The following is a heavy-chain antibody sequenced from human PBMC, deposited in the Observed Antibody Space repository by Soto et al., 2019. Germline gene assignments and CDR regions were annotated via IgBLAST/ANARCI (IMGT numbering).Heavy chain of an antibody. V-gene: IGHV3-21*01. Sequence: PGGSLRLSCAASGFTFSSYSMNWVRQAPGKGLEWVSSISSSSSYIYYADSVKGRFTISRDNAKNSLYLRMNSLRAEDTAVYYCARDRRAVAGTTYWYFDLWGRGTLVTVSS. CDR1: GFTFSSYS. CDR2: ISSSSSYI. D-gene: IGHD6-19*01. CDR3: ARDRRAVAGTTYWYFDL. J-gene: IGHJ2*01.